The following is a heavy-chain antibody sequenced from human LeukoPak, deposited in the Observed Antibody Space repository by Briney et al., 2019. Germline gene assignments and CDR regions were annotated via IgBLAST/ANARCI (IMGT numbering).Heavy chain of an antibody. CDR2: ISYSGST. CDR1: GGSISSSSYY. V-gene: IGHV4-61*01. CDR3: AREAARDYYYGMDV. Sequence: SETLSLICTVSGGSISSSSYYWSWIRQPPGKGLEWIGYISYSGSTNYNPSLKSRVTISVDTSKNQFSLKQSSVTAADTAVYYCAREAARDYYYGMDVWGQGTTVTVSS. J-gene: IGHJ6*02.